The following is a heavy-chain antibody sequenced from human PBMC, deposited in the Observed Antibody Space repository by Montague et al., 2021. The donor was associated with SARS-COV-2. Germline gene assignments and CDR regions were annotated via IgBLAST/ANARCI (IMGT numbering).Heavy chain of an antibody. J-gene: IGHJ6*03. Sequence: SETLSLTCAVHGTSFSGYYWNWIRQPPGKGLEWIGEINHGGSTKXSPSLKSRLTISADTSQNQFSLKLTSVAAADTAVYYCARLRDGVVPSPILGVGPYYSYYYMDVWGRGTTVTVSS. CDR3: ARLRDGVVPSPILGVGPYYSYYYMDV. D-gene: IGHD3-10*01. CDR2: INHGGST. V-gene: IGHV4-34*01. CDR1: GTSFSGYY.